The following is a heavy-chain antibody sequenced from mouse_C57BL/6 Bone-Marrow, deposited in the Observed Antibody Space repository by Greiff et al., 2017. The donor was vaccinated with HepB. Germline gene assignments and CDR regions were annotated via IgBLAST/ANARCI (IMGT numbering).Heavy chain of an antibody. Sequence: QVQLKESGPGLVQPSQSLSITCTVSGFSLTSYGVHWVRQSPGKGLEWLGVIWSGGSTDYNAAFISRLSISKDNCKSQVFFKMNSLQADDTAIYYCARNWGGPLYYYAMDYWGQGTSVTVSS. J-gene: IGHJ4*01. CDR2: IWSGGST. V-gene: IGHV2-2*01. CDR1: GFSLTSYG. D-gene: IGHD2-3*01. CDR3: ARNWGGPLYYYAMDY.